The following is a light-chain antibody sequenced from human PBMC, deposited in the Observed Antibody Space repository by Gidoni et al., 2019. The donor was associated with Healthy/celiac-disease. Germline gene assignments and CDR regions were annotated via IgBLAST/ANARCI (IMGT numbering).Light chain of an antibody. CDR2: AAS. CDR1: QSISSY. J-gene: IGKJ3*01. CDR3: QQGYSTLPFT. Sequence: DIQMTQSPSSLSASVGDRVTITCRASQSISSYLNWYQQKPGKAPKLLIYAASSLQSGVPSRFSGSGSGTDFTLTISSLQPEDFATYYCQQGYSTLPFTFXPXTKVDIK. V-gene: IGKV1-39*01.